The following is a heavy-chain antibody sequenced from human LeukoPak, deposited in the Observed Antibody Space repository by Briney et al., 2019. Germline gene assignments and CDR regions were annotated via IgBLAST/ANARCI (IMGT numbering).Heavy chain of an antibody. J-gene: IGHJ5*02. CDR3: ARGRDIVVDGVWFDP. CDR2: MNPNSGNT. Sequence: ASVKVSCKASGYTFTSYDINWVRQATGQGLEWMGWMNPNSGNTGYAQKLQGRVTMTRNTSISTAYMELSSLRSEDTAVYYCARGRDIVVDGVWFDPWGQGTLVTVSS. V-gene: IGHV1-8*01. D-gene: IGHD2-2*01. CDR1: GYTFTSYD.